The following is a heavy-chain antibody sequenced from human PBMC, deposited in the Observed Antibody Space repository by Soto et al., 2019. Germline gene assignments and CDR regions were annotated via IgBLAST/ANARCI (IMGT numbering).Heavy chain of an antibody. CDR1: GGTFSSYA. V-gene: IGHV1-69*01. CDR2: IIPIFGTA. CDR3: ARDLGHYYGSGLDDTFDP. D-gene: IGHD3-10*01. Sequence: QVQLVQSGAEVKKPGSSVKVSCKASGGTFSSYAISWVRQAPGQGLEWMGGIIPIFGTANYAQKFQGRVTITADESTSTAYMELSSLRSEDTAVYYCARDLGHYYGSGLDDTFDPWGQGTLVTVSS. J-gene: IGHJ5*02.